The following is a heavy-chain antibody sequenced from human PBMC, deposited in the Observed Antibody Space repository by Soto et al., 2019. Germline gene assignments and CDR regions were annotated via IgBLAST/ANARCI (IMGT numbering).Heavy chain of an antibody. Sequence: ASVKVSCKASGYTFTSYAMHWVRQAPGQRLEWMGWINAGNGNTKYSQKFQGRVTITRDTSASTAYMELSSLRSEDTAVYYCAIDRTVLWLGVSAFDIWGQGTMVTVSS. V-gene: IGHV1-3*01. CDR3: AIDRTVLWLGVSAFDI. CDR2: INAGNGNT. CDR1: GYTFTSYA. J-gene: IGHJ3*02. D-gene: IGHD3-10*01.